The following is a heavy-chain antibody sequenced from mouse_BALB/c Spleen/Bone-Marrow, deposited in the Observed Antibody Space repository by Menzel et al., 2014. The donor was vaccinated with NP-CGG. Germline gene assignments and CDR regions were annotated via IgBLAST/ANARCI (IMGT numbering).Heavy chain of an antibody. J-gene: IGHJ4*01. CDR3: AREGYYYGYAMDY. CDR1: GYTFTSYW. Sequence: VQLQESGAELARPGASVKLSCKASGYTFTSYWIQWVKQRPGQGLEWIGAIYPGDGDTRYTQKFKGKATLTADESSSTAYMQLSSLASEDSAVYYCAREGYYYGYAMDYWGQGTSVTVSS. CDR2: IYPGDGDT. V-gene: IGHV1-87*01. D-gene: IGHD1-1*01.